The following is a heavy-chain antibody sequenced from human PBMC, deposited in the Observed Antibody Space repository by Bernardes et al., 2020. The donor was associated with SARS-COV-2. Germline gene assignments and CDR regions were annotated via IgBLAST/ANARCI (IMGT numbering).Heavy chain of an antibody. J-gene: IGHJ2*01. Sequence: GGSLRLSCEASGFTFSSYLIHWVRQAPGKGLEWVAFISFTGSNKNYADSVKGRFTISRDNSKNTLFLQMNSLRPEDTAVYYCARDGSYYDLGFDLWGRGTLVTVSS. V-gene: IGHV3-30-3*01. CDR3: ARDGSYYDLGFDL. D-gene: IGHD3-22*01. CDR2: ISFTGSNK. CDR1: GFTFSSYL.